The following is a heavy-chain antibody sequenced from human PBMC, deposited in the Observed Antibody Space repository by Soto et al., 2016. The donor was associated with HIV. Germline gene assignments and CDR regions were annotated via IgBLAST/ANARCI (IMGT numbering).Heavy chain of an antibody. Sequence: EVQLLESGGGLVQPGGSLRLSCAASGFTFSSYAMSWVRQAPGKGLEWVSAISGSGGSTYYADSVKGRFTISRDNSKNTLYLQMNSLRAEDTAVYYCAKDRGRITMVRGVPDYWGQGTLVTVSS. V-gene: IGHV3-23*01. CDR2: ISGSGGST. J-gene: IGHJ4*02. D-gene: IGHD3-10*01. CDR1: GFTFSSYA. CDR3: AKDRGRITMVRGVPDY.